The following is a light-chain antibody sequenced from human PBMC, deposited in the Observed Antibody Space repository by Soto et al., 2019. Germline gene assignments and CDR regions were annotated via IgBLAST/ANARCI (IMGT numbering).Light chain of an antibody. CDR1: QGISRS. J-gene: IGKJ4*01. CDR2: AAS. Sequence: DVHMTQSPSSLSASVGDRVTITCRASQGISRSLAWYQQKPGKAPKLLIYAASTLQSGVPSRFSCSGSGTDFTLTISSLKPADVAIYYGQKYDSAPHTFGGGTKVEIK. CDR3: QKYDSAPHT. V-gene: IGKV1-27*01.